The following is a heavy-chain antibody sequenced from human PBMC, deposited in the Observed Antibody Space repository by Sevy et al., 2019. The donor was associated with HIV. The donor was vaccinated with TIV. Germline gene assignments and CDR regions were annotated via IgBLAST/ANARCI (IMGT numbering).Heavy chain of an antibody. CDR2: INPNSGGT. CDR3: ARETVYCSSTSCYLSRTAYRGYDLINWFDP. CDR1: GYTFTGYY. Sequence: ASVKVSCKASGYTFTGYYMHWVRQAPGQGLEWMGWINPNSGGTNYAQKLQGRVTMTRDTSSSTAYMELSRVRSDDTAVYYCARETVYCSSTSCYLSRTAYRGYDLINWFDPWGQGTLVTVSS. J-gene: IGHJ5*02. V-gene: IGHV1-2*02. D-gene: IGHD2-2*01.